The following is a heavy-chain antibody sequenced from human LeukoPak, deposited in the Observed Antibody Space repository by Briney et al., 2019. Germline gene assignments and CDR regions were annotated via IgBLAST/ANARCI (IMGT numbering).Heavy chain of an antibody. CDR1: GGSISSYY. CDR2: VYTSGNT. J-gene: IGHJ4*02. V-gene: IGHV4-4*07. D-gene: IGHD3-16*02. Sequence: SETLSLTCTVSGGSISSYYWSWIRQPAGKGLEWIGRVYTSGNTNYNSSLKSRVTMSVDTSKNQVSLKLNSVTAADTAVYYCAREGGSYRLFDYWGQGTLVTVSS. CDR3: AREGGSYRLFDY.